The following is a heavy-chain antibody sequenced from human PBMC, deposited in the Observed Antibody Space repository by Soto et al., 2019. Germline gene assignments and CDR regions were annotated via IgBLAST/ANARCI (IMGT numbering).Heavy chain of an antibody. D-gene: IGHD6-19*01. V-gene: IGHV5-51*01. CDR2: IYPGDSDT. CDR3: ARAVAGFEPVLDYGMVV. J-gene: IGHJ6*02. CDR1: GYSFTSYW. Sequence: PGESLKISCKGSGYSFTSYWIGWVRQMPGKGLEWMGIIYPGDSDTRYSPPFQGQVTISADKSISTAYLQWSSLKASDTAMYYCARAVAGFEPVLDYGMVVWGQGTTVTVSS.